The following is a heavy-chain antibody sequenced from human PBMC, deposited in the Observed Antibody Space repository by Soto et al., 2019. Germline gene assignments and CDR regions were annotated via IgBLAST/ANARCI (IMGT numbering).Heavy chain of an antibody. D-gene: IGHD6-19*01. CDR1: GFTFSGSA. CDR3: TRPSTTPQSSGWPYYYGMDV. Sequence: EVQLVESGGGLVQPGGSLKLSCAASGFTFSGSAMHWVRQASGKGLEWVGRIRSKANSYATAYAASVKGRFTISRDDSKNTAYLQMNSLKTEDTAVYYCTRPSTTPQSSGWPYYYGMDVWGQGTTVTVSS. J-gene: IGHJ6*02. V-gene: IGHV3-73*02. CDR2: IRSKANSYAT.